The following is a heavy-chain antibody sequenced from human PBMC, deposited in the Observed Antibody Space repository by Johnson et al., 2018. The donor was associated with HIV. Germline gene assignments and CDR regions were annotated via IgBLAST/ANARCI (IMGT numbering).Heavy chain of an antibody. CDR2: ISYDGSNK. CDR3: AKHLSTLVDAFDI. Sequence: QVQLVESGGGVVQPGRSLRLSCAASGFTFSSYAMHWVRQAPGKGLAWVAVISYDGSNKYSADSVKGRFTISRDKSKNTLYLQLNSLRAQDTAVFYCAKHLSTLVDAFDIWGQGTMVTVSS. D-gene: IGHD3-16*01. CDR1: GFTFSSYA. V-gene: IGHV3-30-3*02. J-gene: IGHJ3*02.